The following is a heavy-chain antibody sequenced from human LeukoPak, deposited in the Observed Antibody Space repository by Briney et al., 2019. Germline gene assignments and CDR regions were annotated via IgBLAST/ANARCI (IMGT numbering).Heavy chain of an antibody. Sequence: ASVKVPCKASGYTFTSYGISWVRQAPGQGLEWMGWISAYNGNTNYAQKLQGRVTMTTDTSTSTAYMELRSLRSDDTAVYYCARGGRKYQLLLGPFDYWGQGTLVTVSS. V-gene: IGHV1-18*01. J-gene: IGHJ4*02. CDR2: ISAYNGNT. CDR1: GYTFTSYG. CDR3: ARGGRKYQLLLGPFDY. D-gene: IGHD2-2*01.